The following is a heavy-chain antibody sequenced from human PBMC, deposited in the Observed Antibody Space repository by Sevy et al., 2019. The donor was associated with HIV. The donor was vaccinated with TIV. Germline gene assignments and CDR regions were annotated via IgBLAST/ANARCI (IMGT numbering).Heavy chain of an antibody. CDR1: GFTFSDHY. Sequence: GGSLRLSCAASGFTFSDHYVDSVRQAPGKGLEWVGRIRNRPNSYTTEYAASVKGRFTISRDDSRISVYLKMTSLQTQASAVYYCVRGPNCGVGGCQQISPYCLDVWGKGATVTVSS. CDR2: IRNRPNSYTT. J-gene: IGHJ6*03. D-gene: IGHD2-15*01. CDR3: VRGPNCGVGGCQQISPYCLDV. V-gene: IGHV3-72*01.